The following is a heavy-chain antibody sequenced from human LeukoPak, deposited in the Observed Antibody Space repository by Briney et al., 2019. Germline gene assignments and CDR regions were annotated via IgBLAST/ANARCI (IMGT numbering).Heavy chain of an antibody. D-gene: IGHD2-15*01. V-gene: IGHV1-46*01. Sequence: ASVKVSCKASGYTFTSYYMHWVRQAPGQGLEWMGIINPSGGSTSYAQKFQGRVTMTRDMSTSTVYMELSSLRSEDTAVYYCARGVLYCSGGSCYPLEFDYWGQGTLVTVSS. CDR3: ARGVLYCSGGSCYPLEFDY. CDR1: GYTFTSYY. CDR2: INPSGGST. J-gene: IGHJ4*02.